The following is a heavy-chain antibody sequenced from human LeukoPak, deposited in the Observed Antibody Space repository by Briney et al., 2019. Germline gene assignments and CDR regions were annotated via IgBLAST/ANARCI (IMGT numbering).Heavy chain of an antibody. CDR2: INPSGGST. V-gene: IGHV1-46*01. D-gene: IGHD3-10*01. J-gene: IGHJ4*02. Sequence: GASVKVSCKASGGTFSSYAISWVRQAPGQGLEWMGIINPSGGSTSYAQKFQGRVTMTRDMSTSTDYMELSSLRAEDTAVYYCARDRGVLLGGKFVFDYWGQGTLVTVSS. CDR1: GGTFSSYA. CDR3: ARDRGVLLGGKFVFDY.